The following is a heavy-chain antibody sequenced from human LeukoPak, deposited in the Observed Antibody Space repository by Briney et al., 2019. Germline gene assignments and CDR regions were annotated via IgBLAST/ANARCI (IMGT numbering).Heavy chain of an antibody. J-gene: IGHJ3*02. Sequence: PGGSLRLSCAASGFTFSSYSMNWVRQAPGKGLEWVSYISSSSSTIYYADSVKGRFTISRDNAKNSLYLQMNSLRAEDTAVYYCASYGRYSSSPDAFDIWGQGTMVTVSS. CDR1: GFTFSSYS. D-gene: IGHD6-6*01. CDR3: ASYGRYSSSPDAFDI. V-gene: IGHV3-48*01. CDR2: ISSSSSTI.